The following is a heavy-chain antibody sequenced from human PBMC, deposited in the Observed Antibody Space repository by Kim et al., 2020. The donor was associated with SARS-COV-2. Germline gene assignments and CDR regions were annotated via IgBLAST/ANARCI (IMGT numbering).Heavy chain of an antibody. CDR3: ARDVSGSGSGLDAFDI. CDR2: IYHSGST. V-gene: IGHV4-4*02. CDR1: GGSISSSNW. D-gene: IGHD3-10*01. Sequence: SETLSLTCAVSGGSISSSNWWSWVRQPPGKGLEWIGEIYHSGSTNYNPSLKSRVTISVDKSKNQFSLKLSSVTAADTAVYYCARDVSGSGSGLDAFDIWGQGTMVTVSS. J-gene: IGHJ3*02.